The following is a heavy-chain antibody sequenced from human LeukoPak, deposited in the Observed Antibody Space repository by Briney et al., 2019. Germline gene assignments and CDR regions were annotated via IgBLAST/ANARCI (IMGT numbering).Heavy chain of an antibody. Sequence: GGSLRLSCAASGLTVSGTHMSWVRQAPGKGMEWVSAMYTGGTTYYADSVKGRFTISRDNSKNTLYLHMNSLRAEDTAVYYCAKDEVTSGGGLASWGQGPLVTVSS. V-gene: IGHV3-53*01. CDR2: MYTGGTT. J-gene: IGHJ4*02. CDR1: GLTVSGTH. D-gene: IGHD2-21*02. CDR3: AKDEVTSGGGLAS.